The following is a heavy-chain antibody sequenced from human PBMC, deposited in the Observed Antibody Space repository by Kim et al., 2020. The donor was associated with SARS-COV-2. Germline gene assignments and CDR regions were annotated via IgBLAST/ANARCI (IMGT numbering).Heavy chain of an antibody. CDR1: GGSFSGYY. CDR3: ARVGWRGFWFDP. J-gene: IGHJ5*02. Sequence: SETLSLTCAVYGGSFSGYYWSWIRQPPGKGLEWIGEINHSGSTNYNPSLKSRVTISVDTSKNQFSLKLSSATAADTAVYYCARVGWRGFWFDPWGQGTLVTVSS. D-gene: IGHD3-10*01. V-gene: IGHV4-34*01. CDR2: INHSGST.